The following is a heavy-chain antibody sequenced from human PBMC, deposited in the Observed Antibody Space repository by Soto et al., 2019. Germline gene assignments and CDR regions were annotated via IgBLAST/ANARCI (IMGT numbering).Heavy chain of an antibody. CDR3: ARGNAFCHCARS. J-gene: IGHJ4*03. CDR1: GGSISSSSFH. V-gene: IGHV4-39*01. Sequence: SETLSLTCTVSGGSISSSSFHWGWIRQPPGKGLEWIGSIYYSGSTYYSPSLKSRVTISVDTSKNQFSLKLSSVTAADTAVYYCARGNAFCHCARSWRQRTMVTVSS. CDR2: IYYSGST. D-gene: IGHD2-21*01.